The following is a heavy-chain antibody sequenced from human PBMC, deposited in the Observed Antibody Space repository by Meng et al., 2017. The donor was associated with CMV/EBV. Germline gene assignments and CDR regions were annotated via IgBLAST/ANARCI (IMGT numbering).Heavy chain of an antibody. CDR3: AREGIFGVAQHIDP. D-gene: IGHD3-3*01. V-gene: IGHV4-34*01. Sequence: GSLRLSCAVYGGSFSGYYWSWIRQPPGKGLEWIGEINHSGSTNYNPSLKSRVTISVDTSKNQFSLKLSSVTAADTAVYYCAREGIFGVAQHIDPWGQGTLVTVSS. CDR1: GGSFSGYY. J-gene: IGHJ5*02. CDR2: INHSGST.